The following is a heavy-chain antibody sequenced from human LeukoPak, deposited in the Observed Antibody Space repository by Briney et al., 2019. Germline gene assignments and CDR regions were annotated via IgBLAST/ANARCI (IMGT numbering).Heavy chain of an antibody. Sequence: SETLSLTCTVSGGSISSSSYYWGWIRQPPGKGLEWLGSIYYSGSTYYNPSLKSRVTISVDTSKNQFSLKLSSVTAADTAVYYCARRSLDYYYYGMDVWGQGTTVTVSS. CDR3: ARRSLDYYYYGMDV. CDR1: GGSISSSSYY. V-gene: IGHV4-39*01. J-gene: IGHJ6*02. CDR2: IYYSGST.